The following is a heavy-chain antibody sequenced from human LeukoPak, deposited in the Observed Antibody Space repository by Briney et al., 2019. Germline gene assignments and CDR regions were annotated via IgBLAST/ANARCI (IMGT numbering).Heavy chain of an antibody. CDR3: AKDHKPSYYYGSGSLDY. V-gene: IGHV3-30*02. Sequence: PGGSLRLSCAASGFTFSGYGMHWVRQAPGKGLEWVAFVRYDSSNKYYADSVKGRFTISRDNSKNTLYLQMNSLRAEDTAVYYCAKDHKPSYYYGSGSLDYWGQGTLVTVSS. D-gene: IGHD3-10*01. J-gene: IGHJ4*02. CDR2: VRYDSSNK. CDR1: GFTFSGYG.